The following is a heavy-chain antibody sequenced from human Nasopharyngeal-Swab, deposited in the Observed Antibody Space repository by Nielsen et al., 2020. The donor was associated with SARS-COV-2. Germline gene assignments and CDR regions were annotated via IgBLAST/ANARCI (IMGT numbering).Heavy chain of an antibody. CDR3: ARERGGDGYRYFDY. CDR1: GDSINSHF. CDR2: ISYGGST. V-gene: IGHV4-59*11. D-gene: IGHD2-21*02. J-gene: IGHJ4*02. Sequence: SETLSLTCTVSGDSINSHFWSWIRQPPGKGLDWIGYISYGGSTNYNPSLRSRVTISVDTSKGQFSLRLTSVTAADTAFYYCARERGGDGYRYFDYWGQGALVIVSS.